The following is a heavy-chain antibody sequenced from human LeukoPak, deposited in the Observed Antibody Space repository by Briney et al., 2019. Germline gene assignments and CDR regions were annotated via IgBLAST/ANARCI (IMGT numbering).Heavy chain of an antibody. CDR2: IYYSGST. Sequence: PSETLSLTCSVSGGSISSYYWGWIRQPPGKGLEWIGSIYYSGSTYYNPSLKSRVTISVDTSKNQFSLKLSSVTAADTAVYYCARGGRDLDYFDYWGQGTLVTVSS. J-gene: IGHJ4*02. CDR3: ARGGRDLDYFDY. V-gene: IGHV4-39*07. CDR1: GGSISSYY. D-gene: IGHD3-16*01.